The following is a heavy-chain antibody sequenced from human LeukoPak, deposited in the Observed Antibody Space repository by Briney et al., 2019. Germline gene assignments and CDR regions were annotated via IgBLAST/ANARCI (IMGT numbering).Heavy chain of an antibody. J-gene: IGHJ4*02. D-gene: IGHD1-1*01. V-gene: IGHV3-33*01. CDR2: VRYDGSDK. CDR3: ARDLYDHFLDY. Sequence: GGSLRLSCAASGFTFSSYGMPWVRQAPGKGLEWVAGVRYDGSDKFHEDYVKGRFTISRDNSKNTVTLQMNSLRAEDTAVYYCARDLYDHFLDYWGQGTVVTVSS. CDR1: GFTFSSYG.